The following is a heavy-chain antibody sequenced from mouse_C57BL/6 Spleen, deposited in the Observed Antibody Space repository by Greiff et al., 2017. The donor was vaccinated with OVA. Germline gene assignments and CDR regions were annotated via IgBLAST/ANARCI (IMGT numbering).Heavy chain of an antibody. CDR2: ISGGGGNT. CDR3: ARHNYDSPWFAY. Sequence: EVQRVESGGGLVKPGGSLKLSCAASGFTFSSYTMSWVRQTPEKRLEWVATISGGGGNTYYPDSVKGRFTISRDNAKNTLYLQMSSLRSEDTALYYCARHNYDSPWFAYWGQGTLVTVSA. J-gene: IGHJ3*01. V-gene: IGHV5-9*01. CDR1: GFTFSSYT. D-gene: IGHD2-4*01.